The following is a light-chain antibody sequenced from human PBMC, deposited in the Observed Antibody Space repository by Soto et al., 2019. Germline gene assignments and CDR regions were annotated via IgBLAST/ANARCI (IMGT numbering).Light chain of an antibody. CDR3: QQYASAPFS. CDR1: HSINTSF. CDR2: AAS. V-gene: IGKV3-20*01. J-gene: IGKJ3*01. Sequence: IVLTQYPGTLSLSPGDRATRSCRASHSINTSFLAWFQQKPGQAPRLLIYAASTRATGIPDRFSGSASETDFTLTINRLEPEDSAVYYCQQYASAPFSLGPGTKVDIK.